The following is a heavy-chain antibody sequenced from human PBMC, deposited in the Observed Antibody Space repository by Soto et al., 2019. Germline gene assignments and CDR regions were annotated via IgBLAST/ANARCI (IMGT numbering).Heavy chain of an antibody. Sequence: SQTLSLTCAISGDSVSSNSAAWNWIRQSPSRGLEWLGRTYYRSKWYNDYAVSVKSRITINPDTSKNQFSLQLNSVTPEDTAVYYCARELGDFWSGYYYYYMDVWGKGTTVTVSS. CDR3: ARELGDFWSGYYYYYMDV. V-gene: IGHV6-1*01. J-gene: IGHJ6*03. CDR1: GDSVSSNSAA. D-gene: IGHD3-3*01. CDR2: TYYRSKWYN.